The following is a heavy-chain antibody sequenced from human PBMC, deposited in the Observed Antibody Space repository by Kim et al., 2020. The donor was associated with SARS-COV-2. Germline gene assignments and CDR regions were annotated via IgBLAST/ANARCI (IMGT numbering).Heavy chain of an antibody. CDR2: IDGDTGAT. CDR1: GFTFSSCA. D-gene: IGHD1-1*01. V-gene: IGHV3-23*01. CDR3: AKASQNAWLEY. Sequence: GGSLRLSCLASGFTFSSCAMNWVRQAPGEGLEWVSRIDGDTGATFYADSVKGRLTISRDDSKNTVYLQMNSLGAEDTAIYYCAKASQNAWLEYWGQGTLVTVSS. J-gene: IGHJ4*02.